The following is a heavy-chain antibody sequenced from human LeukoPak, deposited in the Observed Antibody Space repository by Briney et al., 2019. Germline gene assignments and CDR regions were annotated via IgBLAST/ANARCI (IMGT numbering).Heavy chain of an antibody. CDR2: VYSTGST. CDR1: GGSISSYY. Sequence: SETLSLTCTVSGGSISSYYWSWIRQPAGKGLEWIGRVYSTGSTNYNPSLESRVTMSVDTSKNQFSLKLSSVTAADTAVYYCARGPKYSSGWYWFDPWGQGTLVTVSS. V-gene: IGHV4-4*07. D-gene: IGHD6-19*01. CDR3: ARGPKYSSGWYWFDP. J-gene: IGHJ5*02.